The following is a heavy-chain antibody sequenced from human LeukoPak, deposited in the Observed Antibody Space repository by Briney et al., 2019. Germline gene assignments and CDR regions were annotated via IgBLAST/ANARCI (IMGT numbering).Heavy chain of an antibody. J-gene: IGHJ4*02. CDR3: ARLACSSTSCYKGIHFDY. CDR2: IYTSGST. V-gene: IGHV4-4*07. Sequence: SETLSLTCTVSGGSISSYYWSWIRQPAGKGLEWIGRIYTSGSTNYNPSLKSRVTMSVDTSKNQFSLKLSSVTAADTAVYYCARLACSSTSCYKGIHFDYWGQGTLVTVSS. D-gene: IGHD2-2*02. CDR1: GGSISSYY.